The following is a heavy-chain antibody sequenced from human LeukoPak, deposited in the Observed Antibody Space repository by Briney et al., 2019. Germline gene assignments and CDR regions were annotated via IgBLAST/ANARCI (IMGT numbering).Heavy chain of an antibody. CDR3: AKNRLNYYDSSGNGFDY. Sequence: GGSLRLSCAASGFSFSTYGMNWVRQAPGKGLEWVSGISGSGDITYHADSVKGRFTISRDNSKNTLYLQMKSLRAEDTAVYYCAKNRLNYYDSSGNGFDYWGQGTLVSVSS. V-gene: IGHV3-23*01. CDR2: ISGSGDIT. J-gene: IGHJ4*02. D-gene: IGHD3-22*01. CDR1: GFSFSTYG.